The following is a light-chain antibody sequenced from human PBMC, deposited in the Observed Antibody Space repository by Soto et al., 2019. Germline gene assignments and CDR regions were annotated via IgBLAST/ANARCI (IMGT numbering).Light chain of an antibody. CDR2: DVS. CDR1: SSDVGGYNR. V-gene: IGLV2-18*02. CDR3: TSYATGSAYV. J-gene: IGLJ1*01. Sequence: QSALTQPPSVSGSPGQSVTISCTGTSSDVGGYNRVSWYQQPPGKATKLLIYDVSNRPSGGSTRFSSSKSGNTASLTFSGLQAEDEADYYCTSYATGSAYVFGPGTKVTVL.